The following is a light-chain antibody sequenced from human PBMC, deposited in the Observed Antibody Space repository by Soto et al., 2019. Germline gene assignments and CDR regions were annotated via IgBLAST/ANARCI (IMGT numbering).Light chain of an antibody. V-gene: IGKV3-20*01. CDR2: SAS. J-gene: IGKJ2*01. CDR1: ETVDTSS. Sequence: EIVLTQSPGTLSLSPGETATLSCRASETVDTSSLGWYQQKPGRAPSLLIYSASSRATGIPDRFDASGSATDFTLTISRLEPEDFAVYYCQQYDTSPPLYTFGQGTKLEIK. CDR3: QQYDTSPPLYT.